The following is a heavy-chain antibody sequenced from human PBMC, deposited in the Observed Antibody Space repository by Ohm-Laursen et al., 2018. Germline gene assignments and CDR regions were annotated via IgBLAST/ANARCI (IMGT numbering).Heavy chain of an antibody. CDR2: ADSGGSTI. CDR3: ARYIAARPVDY. Sequence: SLRLSCAASGFTFSTYPMHWVRQGPGKGVVWVSRADSGGSTIYYADSVKGRFTISRDNAKNSLYLQMNSLRAEDTAVYYCARYIAARPVDYWGQGTLVTVSS. J-gene: IGHJ4*02. V-gene: IGHV3-11*01. CDR1: GFTFSTYP. D-gene: IGHD6-6*01.